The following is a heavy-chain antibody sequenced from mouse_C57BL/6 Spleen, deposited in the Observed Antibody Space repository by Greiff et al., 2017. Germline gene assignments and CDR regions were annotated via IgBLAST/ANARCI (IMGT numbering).Heavy chain of an antibody. CDR2: INPNNGGT. V-gene: IGHV1-18*01. J-gene: IGHJ3*01. Sequence: EVKLMESGPELVKPGASVKIPCKASGYTFTDYNMDWVKQSHGKSLEWIGDINPNNGGTIYNQKFKGKATLTVDKSSSTAYMELRSLTSEDTAVYYCASGELAWFAYWGQGTLVTVSA. CDR3: ASGELAWFAY. CDR1: GYTFTDYN.